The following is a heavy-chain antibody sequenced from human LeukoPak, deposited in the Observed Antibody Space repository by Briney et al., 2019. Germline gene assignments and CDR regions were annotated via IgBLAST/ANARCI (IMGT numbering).Heavy chain of an antibody. V-gene: IGHV4-59*01. J-gene: IGHJ4*02. CDR3: ARGSSNWNYDPNLDY. CDR2: VYNSGST. CDR1: GGSISSYY. Sequence: SETLSLTCTVSGGSISSYYWSWLRQPPGKGLEWIGYVYNSGSTNYNPSLKSRVTISVDMSKNQFSLKLSSVTAADTAVYYCARGSSNWNYDPNLDYWGQGTLVSVSS. D-gene: IGHD1-7*01.